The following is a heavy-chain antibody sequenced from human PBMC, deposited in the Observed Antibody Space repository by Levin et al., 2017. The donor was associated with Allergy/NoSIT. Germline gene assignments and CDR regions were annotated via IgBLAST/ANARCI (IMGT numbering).Heavy chain of an antibody. CDR1: GFTFSDSY. Sequence: LSLTCAASGFTFSDSYMSWIRQAPGKGLEWVSYISSSGSTIYYADSVKGRFTISRDNAKNSLYLQMNSLRAEDTAVYYCARDRIGRGYETYYFDYWGQGTLVTVSS. CDR3: ARDRIGRGYETYYFDY. V-gene: IGHV3-11*01. CDR2: ISSSGSTI. D-gene: IGHD5-12*01. J-gene: IGHJ4*02.